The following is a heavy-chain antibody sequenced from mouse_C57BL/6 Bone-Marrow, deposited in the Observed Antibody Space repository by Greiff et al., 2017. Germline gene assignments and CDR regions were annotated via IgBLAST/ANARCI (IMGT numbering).Heavy chain of an antibody. V-gene: IGHV1-69*01. CDR2: IDPSDSYT. CDR1: GYTFTSYW. CDR3: ARSRRGDY. J-gene: IGHJ2*01. Sequence: VQLQQPGAELVMPGASVKLSCKASGYTFTSYWMHWVKQRPGQGLEWIGEIDPSDSYTNYNQKVKGKSTLTVDKSSSTAYMQLSSLTSEDSAVDYCARSRRGDYWGQGTTPTVSS.